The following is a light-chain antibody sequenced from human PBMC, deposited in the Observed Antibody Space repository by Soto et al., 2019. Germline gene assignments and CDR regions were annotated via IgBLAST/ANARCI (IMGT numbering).Light chain of an antibody. Sequence: DIQMTQSPSTLSGSVGDRVTITCRASQTISSWLAWYQQKPGKAPKLLIYKASTLKSGVPSRFSGSGSGTEFTLTISSLQPDDVATYYCQHYNSYSEAFGQGTKVDIX. J-gene: IGKJ1*01. CDR2: KAS. CDR3: QHYNSYSEA. V-gene: IGKV1-5*03. CDR1: QTISSW.